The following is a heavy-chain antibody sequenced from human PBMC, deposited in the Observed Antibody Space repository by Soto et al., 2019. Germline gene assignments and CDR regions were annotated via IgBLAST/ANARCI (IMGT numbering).Heavy chain of an antibody. CDR1: GGSVNSGNYY. CDR2: MSHSGGT. V-gene: IGHV4-61*01. CDR3: ARVERGTATTVVDAFDI. J-gene: IGHJ3*02. Sequence: LSLTCAVFGGSVNSGNYYWSWIRQPPGKGPEWIGEMSHSGGTHFNPSLKSRVTISVDTSKNQFSLKMSSVTAADTALYYCARVERGTATTVVDAFDIWGPGTMVTVSS. D-gene: IGHD1-1*01.